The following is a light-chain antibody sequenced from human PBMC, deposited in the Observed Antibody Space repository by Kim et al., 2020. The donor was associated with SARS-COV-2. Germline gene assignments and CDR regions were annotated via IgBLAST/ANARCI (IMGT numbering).Light chain of an antibody. CDR3: AAWDDSLSGVV. Sequence: QSVLTQPPSASGTPGQGVTISCSGSSSNIGNNYVYWYQQLPETAPKLLIYRNNQRPSGVPDRFSGSKSGTSASLAISGLRSEDEADYHCAAWDDSLSGVVFGGGTQLTVL. CDR2: RNN. CDR1: SSNIGNNY. V-gene: IGLV1-47*01. J-gene: IGLJ2*01.